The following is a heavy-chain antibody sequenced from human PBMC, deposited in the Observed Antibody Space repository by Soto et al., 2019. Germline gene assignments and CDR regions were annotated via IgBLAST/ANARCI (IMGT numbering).Heavy chain of an antibody. Sequence: QVQLQQWGAGLLKPSETLSLTCAVYGGSFSGYYWSWIRQPPGKGLEWIGEINHSGSTNYNPSLKSRVTISVDTSKNQFSLKLSSVTAADTAVYYCARGSKEYGDAFDIWGQGTMVTVSS. CDR2: INHSGST. V-gene: IGHV4-34*01. J-gene: IGHJ3*02. D-gene: IGHD3-10*01. CDR1: GGSFSGYY. CDR3: ARGSKEYGDAFDI.